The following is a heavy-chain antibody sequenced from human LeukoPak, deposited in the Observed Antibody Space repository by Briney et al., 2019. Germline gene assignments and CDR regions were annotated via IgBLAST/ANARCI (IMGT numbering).Heavy chain of an antibody. CDR2: IYYSGST. CDR3: ARDYYDSGYAFDI. J-gene: IGHJ3*02. D-gene: IGHD3-22*01. V-gene: IGHV4-39*07. Sequence: SETLSLTCTVSGGSISSSSYYWGWIRQPPGKGLEWIGSIYYSGSTYYNPSLKSRVTISVDTSKNQFSLKLSSVTAADTAVYYCARDYYDSGYAFDIWGQGTMVTVSS. CDR1: GGSISSSSYY.